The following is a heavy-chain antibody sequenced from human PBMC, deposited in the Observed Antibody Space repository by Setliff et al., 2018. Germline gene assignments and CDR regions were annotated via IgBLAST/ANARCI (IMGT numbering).Heavy chain of an antibody. CDR1: GGSISSHY. J-gene: IGHJ4*02. Sequence: SETLSLTCTVSGGSISSHYWSCIRQPPGKGLEWIGSIYYSGSTNYNPSLQRRVAISVDTSKNQFSLKLSSVTAADTAVYYCARGPAVHCSGGSCYLDYWGQGTLVTVSS. CDR2: IYYSGST. D-gene: IGHD2-15*01. V-gene: IGHV4-59*11. CDR3: ARGPAVHCSGGSCYLDY.